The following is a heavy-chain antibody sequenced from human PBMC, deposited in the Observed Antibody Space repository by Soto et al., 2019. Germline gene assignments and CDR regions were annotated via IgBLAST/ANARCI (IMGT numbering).Heavy chain of an antibody. V-gene: IGHV3-74*01. D-gene: IGHD2-15*01. J-gene: IGHJ5*02. Sequence: HPGGSLRLSCAASGFTFSSYWMHWVRQAPGKGLVWVSRINSDGSSTSYADSVKGRFTISRDNAKNTLYLQMNSLRAEDTAVYYCARVLCSGGSCYSAALLDFNWFDPWGQGTLVTVSS. CDR1: GFTFSSYW. CDR3: ARVLCSGGSCYSAALLDFNWFDP. CDR2: INSDGSST.